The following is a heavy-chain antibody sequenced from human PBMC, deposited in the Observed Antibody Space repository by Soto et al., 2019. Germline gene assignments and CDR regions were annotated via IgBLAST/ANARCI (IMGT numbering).Heavy chain of an antibody. Sequence: SETLSLTCTVSGGSMTSFYWSWIRQPPGKGLEWIGYVFHSGTTNYNPSLKSRVIISVYTSKNQFSLRLNSVTAADTAVYYCAGSISGDPWFDPWGPGTIVTV. CDR3: AGSISGDPWFDP. J-gene: IGHJ5*02. D-gene: IGHD2-21*01. CDR1: GGSMTSFY. V-gene: IGHV4-59*03. CDR2: VFHSGTT.